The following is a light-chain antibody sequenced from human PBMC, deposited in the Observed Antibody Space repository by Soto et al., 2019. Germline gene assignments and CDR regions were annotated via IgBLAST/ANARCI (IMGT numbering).Light chain of an antibody. CDR2: GAS. CDR1: QSVRSSF. CDR3: QQYGSSPPVT. J-gene: IGKJ5*01. V-gene: IGKV3-20*01. Sequence: EIVLTQSPGTLSLSPGERATLSCRARQSVRSSFLAWYQQKPGQPPRLLIYGASSRATGIPDRFSGSGSGTDFTLTVSRLEPEDFAVYYCQQYGSSPPVTFGQGTRLELK.